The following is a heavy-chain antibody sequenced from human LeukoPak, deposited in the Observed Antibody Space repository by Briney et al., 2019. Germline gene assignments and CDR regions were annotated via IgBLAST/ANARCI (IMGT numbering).Heavy chain of an antibody. Sequence: SVKVSCKASGGTFSSYTISWVRQAPGQGLEWMGGIIPLFGTPDYAQKFQDRLTITADKSTSTAYMELRSLRSDDTAVYYCARDMYSSGRVPFDYWGQGTLVTVSS. CDR3: ARDMYSSGRVPFDY. J-gene: IGHJ4*02. CDR2: IIPLFGTP. CDR1: GGTFSSYT. D-gene: IGHD6-19*01. V-gene: IGHV1-69*06.